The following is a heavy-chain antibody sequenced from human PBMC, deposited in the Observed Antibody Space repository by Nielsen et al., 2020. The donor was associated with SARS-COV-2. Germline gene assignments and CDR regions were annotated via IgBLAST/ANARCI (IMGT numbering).Heavy chain of an antibody. Sequence: WIRQPPGKGLVWVSRINSDGSSTSYADSVKGRFTISRDNAKNTLYLQMNSLRAEDTAVYYCSRCHYSSGWGLGYWGQGTLVTVSS. J-gene: IGHJ4*02. CDR2: INSDGSST. D-gene: IGHD6-19*01. CDR3: SRCHYSSGWGLGY. V-gene: IGHV3-74*01.